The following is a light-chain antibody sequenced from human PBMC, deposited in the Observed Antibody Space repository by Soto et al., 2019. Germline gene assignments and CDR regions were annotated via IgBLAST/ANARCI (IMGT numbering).Light chain of an antibody. V-gene: IGKV1-5*03. CDR2: KVS. CDR1: QSISPW. CDR3: QQYNSYSRT. J-gene: IGKJ1*01. Sequence: DIQMTQSPSTLSASVGDRVTITCRASQSISPWLAWYQQKPGRAPRLLIYKVSNLESGVPSRFSGSGSGTEFTLTISSLQPDDFATYYCQQYNSYSRTFGQGTKVDIK.